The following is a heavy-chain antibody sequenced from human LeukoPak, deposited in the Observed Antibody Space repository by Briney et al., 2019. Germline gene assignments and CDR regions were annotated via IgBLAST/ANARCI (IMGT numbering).Heavy chain of an antibody. D-gene: IGHD3-22*01. CDR3: ASGDFYDSSGYYYY. V-gene: IGHV3-21*06. CDR1: GFTFNKYA. J-gene: IGHJ4*02. Sequence: GGSLRLSCAASGFTFNKYAMHWVRQAPGKGLEWVSSISRSSPFIAYADSVKGRFTISRDNANNLLYLQMNSLRAEDTAVYYCASGDFYDSSGYYYYWGQGTLVTVSS. CDR2: ISRSSPFI.